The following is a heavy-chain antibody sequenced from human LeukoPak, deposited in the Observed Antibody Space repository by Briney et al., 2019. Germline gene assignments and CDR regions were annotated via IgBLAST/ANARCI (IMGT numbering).Heavy chain of an antibody. D-gene: IGHD4-11*01. CDR3: ARGRVSSSTWYSTYYYFFYMDF. CDR1: GGSISNYY. CDR2: VDHTGST. J-gene: IGHJ6*03. V-gene: IGHV4-59*01. Sequence: SETLSLTCTVSGGSISNYYWTWIRQPPGKGLEWIGYVDHTGSTKFNPFLNGRVSISRDTSNNFFSLRLRSVTAADTAVYFCARGRVSSSTWYSTYYYFFYMDFWGKGTTVTVSS.